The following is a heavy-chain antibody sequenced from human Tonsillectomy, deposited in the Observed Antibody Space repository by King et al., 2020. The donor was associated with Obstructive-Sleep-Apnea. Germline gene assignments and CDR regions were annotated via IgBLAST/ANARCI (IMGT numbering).Heavy chain of an antibody. J-gene: IGHJ4*02. CDR2: IYYSGST. V-gene: IGHV4-39*07. CDR3: ARDHNPWEGPFDY. Sequence: QLQESGPGLVKPSETLSLTCTVSGGSISSSSYYLGWIRQPPGKGLEWIGSIYYSGSTYYNPSLKSQVTISVDTSKNQFSLKLSSVTAADTAVYYCARDHNPWEGPFDYWGQGTLVTVSS. D-gene: IGHD1-26*01. CDR1: GGSISSSSYY.